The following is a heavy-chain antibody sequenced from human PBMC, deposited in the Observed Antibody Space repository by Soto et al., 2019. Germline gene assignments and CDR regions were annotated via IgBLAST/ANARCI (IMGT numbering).Heavy chain of an antibody. Sequence: GGSLRLSCAASGFTFSSYSMNWVRQAPGKGLEWVSSISSSSSYIYYADSVKGRFTISRDNAKNSLYLQMNSLRAEDTAVYYCAREAPYYDFWSGYYRDYYYYMDVWGKGTTVTVSS. D-gene: IGHD3-3*01. CDR3: AREAPYYDFWSGYYRDYYYYMDV. CDR1: GFTFSSYS. CDR2: ISSSSSYI. V-gene: IGHV3-21*01. J-gene: IGHJ6*03.